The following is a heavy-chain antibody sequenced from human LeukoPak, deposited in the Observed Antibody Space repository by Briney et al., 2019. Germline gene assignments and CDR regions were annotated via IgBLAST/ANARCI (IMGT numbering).Heavy chain of an antibody. CDR3: ARSNYYGSGSIDY. CDR1: GYTFTGYY. J-gene: IGHJ4*02. Sequence: ASVKVPCKASGYTFTGYYMHWVRQAPGQGLEWMGWINPNSGGTNYAQKFQGRVTMTRDTSISTAYMELSRLRSDDTAVYYCARSNYYGSGSIDYWGQGTLVTVSS. CDR2: INPNSGGT. D-gene: IGHD3-10*01. V-gene: IGHV1-2*02.